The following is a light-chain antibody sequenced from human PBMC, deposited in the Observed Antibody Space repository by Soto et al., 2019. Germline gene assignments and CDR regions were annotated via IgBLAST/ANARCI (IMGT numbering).Light chain of an antibody. CDR2: SNT. CDR1: NSNIGAGFG. CDR3: QSFDINVLALI. V-gene: IGLV1-40*01. J-gene: IGLJ2*01. Sequence: QSVLTQPPSVSGALGQRVTISCTGSNSNIGAGFGVQWYQQFPRTAPRLLIYSNTNRPSGVPDRFSASKSGTSASLAITGLRAEDEADYYCQSFDINVLALIFGVGTKLTVL.